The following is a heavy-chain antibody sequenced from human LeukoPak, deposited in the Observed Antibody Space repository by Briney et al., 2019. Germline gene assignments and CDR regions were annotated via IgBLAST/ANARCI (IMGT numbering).Heavy chain of an antibody. J-gene: IGHJ6*03. CDR3: AKLSNNYMDV. CDR1: GFTFSSYS. Sequence: GGSLRLSCAASGFTFSSYSMNWVRQAPGKGLEWVSSISSSSSYIYYADSVKGRFTISRDNAKNSLYLQMNSLRAEDTAVYYCAKLSNNYMDVWGKGTTVTVSS. V-gene: IGHV3-21*01. CDR2: ISSSSSYI. D-gene: IGHD5-24*01.